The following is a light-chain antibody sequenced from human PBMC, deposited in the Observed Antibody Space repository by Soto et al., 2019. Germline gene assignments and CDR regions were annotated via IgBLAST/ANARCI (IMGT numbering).Light chain of an antibody. J-gene: IGKJ1*01. CDR1: QSVRSN. CDR3: QHYNNWPPWT. Sequence: IVMTQSPATLSASLGERATLSCRASQSVRSNLAWYQQRPGQAPRLLIFSASTRATDIPARFSGSGSGTEFTLTISSLQSEDFAIYYCQHYNNWPPWTFGQGTKVDIK. CDR2: SAS. V-gene: IGKV3-15*01.